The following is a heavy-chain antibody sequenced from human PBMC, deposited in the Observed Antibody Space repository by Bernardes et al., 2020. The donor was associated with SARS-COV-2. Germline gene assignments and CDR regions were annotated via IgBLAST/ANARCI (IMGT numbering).Heavy chain of an antibody. D-gene: IGHD3-3*01. CDR1: GFTFSSYA. CDR2: ISGSGGST. V-gene: IGHV3-23*01. J-gene: IGHJ4*02. Sequence: GGSLRLSCAASGFTFSSYAMNWVRQAPGKGLEWVSAISGSGGSTYYADSVRGRFTISRDNSKNTLYLQMNSQRAEDTAVYYCAKREYYDFWSGPSDYWGQGTLVTVSS. CDR3: AKREYYDFWSGPSDY.